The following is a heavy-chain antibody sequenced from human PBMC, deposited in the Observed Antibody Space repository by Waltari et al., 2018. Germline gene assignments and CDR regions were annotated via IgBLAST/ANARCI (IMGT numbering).Heavy chain of an antibody. V-gene: IGHV3-48*03. Sequence: EVQLVESGGGLVQPGGSLRLSCAASGFTFRSYEMNWVRQAPGKGLEWVSYISSSGSTIYYADSVKGRFTISRDNAKNSLYLQMNSLRAEDTAVYYCARDDRYYYYMDVWGKGTTVTVSS. CDR3: ARDDRYYYYMDV. CDR1: GFTFRSYE. J-gene: IGHJ6*03. CDR2: ISSSGSTI.